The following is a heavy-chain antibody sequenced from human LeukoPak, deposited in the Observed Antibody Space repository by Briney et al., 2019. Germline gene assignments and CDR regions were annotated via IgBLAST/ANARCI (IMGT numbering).Heavy chain of an antibody. V-gene: IGHV3-48*03. Sequence: GGSLRLSCAASGFTFSSYEMNWVRQAPGKGLEWVSYISSSGSTIYYADSVKGRFTISRDNAKNSLYLQMNSLRAEDTAVYYCARGGYDSSQDAFDIWGRGTMVTVSS. D-gene: IGHD3-22*01. CDR1: GFTFSSYE. CDR2: ISSSGSTI. J-gene: IGHJ3*02. CDR3: ARGGYDSSQDAFDI.